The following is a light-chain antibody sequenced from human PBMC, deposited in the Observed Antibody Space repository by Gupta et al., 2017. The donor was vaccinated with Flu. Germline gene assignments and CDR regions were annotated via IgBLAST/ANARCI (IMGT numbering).Light chain of an antibody. CDR3: QQYDFYSPLT. J-gene: IGKJ4*01. Sequence: DIQMNQSPSTLSASVGDRVTISCRASQSISNLLAWYQQKPGKAPKLLMYKASSLESGVPARFSGSGSGTEFTLTISSLQPDDFATYYCQQYDFYSPLTFGGGTKVEIK. V-gene: IGKV1-5*03. CDR1: QSISNL. CDR2: KAS.